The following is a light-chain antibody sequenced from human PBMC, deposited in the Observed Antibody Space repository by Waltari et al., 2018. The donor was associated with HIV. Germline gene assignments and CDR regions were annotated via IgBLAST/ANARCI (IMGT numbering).Light chain of an antibody. V-gene: IGLV4-60*03. Sequence: HPVLTQSSSASASLGSSVELTCTLSDGHSDYVIAWHPQQPGKAPRYLMKLAGSGNYNMGSGVPDRFSGSSSGADRFLIISKLQSDDEATYYCETWDSNTRVFAGGTELTVL. CDR3: ETWDSNTRV. J-gene: IGLJ3*02. CDR1: DGHSDYV. CDR2: LAGSGNY.